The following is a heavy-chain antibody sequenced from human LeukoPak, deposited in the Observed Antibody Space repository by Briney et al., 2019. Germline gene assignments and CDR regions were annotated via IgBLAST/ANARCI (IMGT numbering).Heavy chain of an antibody. D-gene: IGHD6-19*01. CDR3: ARWGSGWDAFDI. V-gene: IGHV3-7*01. CDR2: IKQDRSEK. Sequence: GGSLRLSCAASGFIFSSYWMSWVRHAPGKGVEGVANIKQDRSEKYYVDSVKGRFTISRDNAKNSLYLQMNSLRAEDTAVYYCARWGSGWDAFDIWGQGTMVTVSS. CDR1: GFIFSSYW. J-gene: IGHJ3*02.